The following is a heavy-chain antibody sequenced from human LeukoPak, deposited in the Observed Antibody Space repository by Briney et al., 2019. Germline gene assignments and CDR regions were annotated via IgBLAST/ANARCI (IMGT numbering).Heavy chain of an antibody. Sequence: SETLSLTCSVSGGSISTYSWSWIRLPLGKGLEWVGHMYYSGTTKYNPSLKSRVTISVDTSKNQFSLRLSSVTAADTAVYFCARAGSIYGWFDYWGQGTLVTVSS. V-gene: IGHV4-59*13. CDR3: ARAGSIYGWFDY. J-gene: IGHJ4*02. CDR1: GGSISTYS. D-gene: IGHD5-18*01. CDR2: MYYSGTT.